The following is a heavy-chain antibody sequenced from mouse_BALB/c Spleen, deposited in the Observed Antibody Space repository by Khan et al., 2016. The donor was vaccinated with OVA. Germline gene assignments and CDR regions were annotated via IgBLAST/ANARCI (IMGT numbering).Heavy chain of an antibody. V-gene: IGHV2-6-5*01. CDR1: GFSLSDYG. Sequence: VQLKESGPGLVAPSQNLSITCTVSGFSLSDYGVSWIRQPPGKGLEWLGVIWGGGSTYYNSALKSRLSISKDNAKSQVFLKMSSLQVDDTAMFYCAKGVWSYYYTLDYWAQGTSVTVSS. J-gene: IGHJ4*01. CDR2: IWGGGST. CDR3: AKGVWSYYYTLDY.